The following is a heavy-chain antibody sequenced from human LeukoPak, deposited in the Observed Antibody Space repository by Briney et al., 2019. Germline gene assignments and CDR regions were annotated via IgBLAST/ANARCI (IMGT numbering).Heavy chain of an antibody. CDR2: ISGSGGTT. V-gene: IGHV3-23*01. CDR3: AKDRYGDYSFEH. J-gene: IGHJ4*02. CDR1: GFNFTGHA. D-gene: IGHD4-17*01. Sequence: GGCLRLSCAASGFNFTGHAMTWVRQAPGKGLEWVAVISGSGGTTYYADSVKGRFIISRDNSKNTLYLQMNSLTGADTALYYCAKDRYGDYSFEHWGQGALVAVSS.